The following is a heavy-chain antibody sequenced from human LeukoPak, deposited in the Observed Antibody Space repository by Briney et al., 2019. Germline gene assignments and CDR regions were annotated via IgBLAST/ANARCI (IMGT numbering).Heavy chain of an antibody. V-gene: IGHV3-21*01. Sequence: GGSLRLSCAASGFTFSSYSMNWVRQAPGKGLEWVSSISSSSSYIYYADSVKGRFTISRDNAKNSLYLQMNSLRAEDTAVYYCAAVIAEYYVLYLGGAEYFQHWGQGTLVTVSS. CDR3: AAVIAEYYVLYLGGAEYFQH. J-gene: IGHJ1*01. D-gene: IGHD3-10*02. CDR1: GFTFSSYS. CDR2: ISSSSSYI.